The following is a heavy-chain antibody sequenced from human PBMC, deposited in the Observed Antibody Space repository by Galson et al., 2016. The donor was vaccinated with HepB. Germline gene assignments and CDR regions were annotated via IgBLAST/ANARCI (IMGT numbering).Heavy chain of an antibody. Sequence: SVKVSCKASGRSFSSYAINWVRQAPGQGLEWMGAIIPAFGTVNYAERFQGRVSITADESTSTVYMELNSLRSEDTAVYYCATVMCGGESCYWFDPWGQGTPVTVSS. V-gene: IGHV1-69*13. D-gene: IGHD2-21*01. CDR3: ATVMCGGESCYWFDP. CDR2: IIPAFGTV. J-gene: IGHJ5*02. CDR1: GRSFSSYA.